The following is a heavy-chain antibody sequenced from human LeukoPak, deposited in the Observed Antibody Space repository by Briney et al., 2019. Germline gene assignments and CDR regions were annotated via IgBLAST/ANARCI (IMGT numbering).Heavy chain of an antibody. V-gene: IGHV7-4-1*02. J-gene: IGHJ6*03. CDR1: GYTFTSYA. D-gene: IGHD3-10*01. CDR2: INTNTGNP. Sequence: ASVKVSCTASGYTFTSYAMNWVRQAPGQGLEWVGWINTNTGNPKYSQGVKGRFVFSLDTSVSTAYLQISSLKAEDTAVYYCARVRKVDYGSGSYYTGIHYYYYMGVWGKGTTVTVSS. CDR3: ARVRKVDYGSGSYYTGIHYYYYMGV.